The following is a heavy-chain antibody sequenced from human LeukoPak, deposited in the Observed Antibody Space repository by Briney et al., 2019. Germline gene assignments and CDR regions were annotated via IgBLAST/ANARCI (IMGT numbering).Heavy chain of an antibody. CDR1: GYTSTDYY. CDR3: ARGPCSGGSCYSYYYYGMDV. V-gene: IGHV1-2*02. D-gene: IGHD2-15*01. J-gene: IGHJ6*02. CDR2: INPNSGGT. Sequence: GASVKVSCKASGYTSTDYYMHWVRQAPGQGLEWMGWINPNSGGTNYAQKFQGRVIMTRDTSISTAYMEPSRLRSDDTAVYYCARGPCSGGSCYSYYYYGMDVWGQGTTVTVSS.